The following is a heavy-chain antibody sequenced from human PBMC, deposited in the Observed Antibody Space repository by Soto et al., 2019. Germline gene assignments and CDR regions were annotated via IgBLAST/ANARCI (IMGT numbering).Heavy chain of an antibody. V-gene: IGHV3-30-3*01. CDR3: ARVVTAISVYYYYGMDV. CDR2: ISYDGSNK. Sequence: GGSLRLSFAASGFTFSSYAMHWVRQAPGKGLEWVAVISYDGSNKYYADSVKGRFTISRDNSKNTLYLQMNSLRAEDTAVYYCARVVTAISVYYYYGMDVWGQGTTVTVSS. D-gene: IGHD2-21*02. CDR1: GFTFSSYA. J-gene: IGHJ6*02.